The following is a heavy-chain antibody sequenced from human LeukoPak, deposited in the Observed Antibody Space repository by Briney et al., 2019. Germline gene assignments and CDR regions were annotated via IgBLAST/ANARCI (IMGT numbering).Heavy chain of an antibody. V-gene: IGHV3-66*01. CDR3: ARAFPAASHTSFDY. CDR1: RFAISDNY. CDR2: IYSDGTT. Sequence: GGSLRLSCASRFAISDNYMTWVRQAPGKGLEWVSIIYSDGTTYYADSVKGRFTISRDNSRDTVHLQMKSLTAEDTAVYYCARAFPAASHTSFDYWGQGTLVTVPS. D-gene: IGHD6-13*01. J-gene: IGHJ4*02.